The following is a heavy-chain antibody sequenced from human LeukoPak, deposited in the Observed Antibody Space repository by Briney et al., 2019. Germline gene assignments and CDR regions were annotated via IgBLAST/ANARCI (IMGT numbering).Heavy chain of an antibody. CDR3: ARGGDYYDSSGYPFDY. V-gene: IGHV4-4*07. J-gene: IGHJ4*02. CDR2: IYTSGST. D-gene: IGHD3-22*01. Sequence: PSETLSLTCTVSGGSISSYYWSWIRQPAGKGLEWIGRIYTSGSTNYNPSLKSRVTMSVDTSKSQFSLELSSVTAADTAVYYCARGGDYYDSSGYPFDYWGQGTLVTVSS. CDR1: GGSISSYY.